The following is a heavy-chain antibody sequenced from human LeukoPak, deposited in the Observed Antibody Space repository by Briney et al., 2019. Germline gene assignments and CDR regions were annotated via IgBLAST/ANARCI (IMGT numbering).Heavy chain of an antibody. CDR1: GGSISSSSYY. CDR3: ARDDLSGSYY. D-gene: IGHD1-26*01. J-gene: IGHJ4*02. CDR2: IYYSGST. Sequence: SETLSLTCTVSGGSISSSSYYWGWIRRPPGKGLEWIGSIYYSGSTYYNPSLKSRVTMSVDTSKNQFSLKLSSVTAADTAVYYCARDDLSGSYYWGQGTLVTVSS. V-gene: IGHV4-39*07.